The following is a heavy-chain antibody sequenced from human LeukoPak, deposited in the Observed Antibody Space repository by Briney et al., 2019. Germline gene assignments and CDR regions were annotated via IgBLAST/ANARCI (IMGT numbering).Heavy chain of an antibody. D-gene: IGHD4-11*01. V-gene: IGHV4-28*05. J-gene: IGHJ4*02. CDR3: ARTDMTTGFDY. CDR2: IYYSGSI. Sequence: SETLSLTCAVSGYSISSSKGWGGIRQAPGKGLEWIGYIYYSGSIYYNPSIKSRVTMAVETTKNQFSLKLSSVTAVDTAVYYCARTDMTTGFDYWGQGTLVTVSS. CDR1: GYSISSSKG.